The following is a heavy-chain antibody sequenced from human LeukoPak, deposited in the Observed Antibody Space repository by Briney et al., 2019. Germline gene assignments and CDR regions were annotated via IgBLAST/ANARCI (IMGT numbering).Heavy chain of an antibody. CDR2: ISGDAIST. Sequence: GGSLRLSCAASGFTFDDYAMHWVRQAPGRGLEWVSLISGDAISTYCADSVKGRFTISRDNSKNSLYLQMNSLRTEDTGLYYCAKDLGPTGAGWFDPWGQGTLVTVSS. D-gene: IGHD1-14*01. J-gene: IGHJ5*02. V-gene: IGHV3-43*02. CDR3: AKDLGPTGAGWFDP. CDR1: GFTFDDYA.